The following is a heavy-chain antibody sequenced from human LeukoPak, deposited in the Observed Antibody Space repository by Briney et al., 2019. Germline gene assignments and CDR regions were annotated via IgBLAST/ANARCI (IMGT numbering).Heavy chain of an antibody. Sequence: ASVKVSCNASRYTFTSYDITWVRHATGQGLEWMGWMNPNRGNTGYAQKFQGRVTMTRNTSISTAYMELSSLRSEDTAVYYCARVPQAKRYWARQVGYFDYWGQGTLVSVSS. J-gene: IGHJ4*02. CDR2: MNPNRGNT. CDR1: RYTFTSYD. CDR3: ARVPQAKRYWARQVGYFDY. D-gene: IGHD2-8*02. V-gene: IGHV1-8*01.